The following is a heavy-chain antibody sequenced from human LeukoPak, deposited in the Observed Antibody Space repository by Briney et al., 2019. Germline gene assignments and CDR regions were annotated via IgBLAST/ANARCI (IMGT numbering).Heavy chain of an antibody. V-gene: IGHV1-46*01. D-gene: IGHD3-22*01. CDR2: INPRGGST. J-gene: IGHJ4*02. CDR1: GYTLIDYY. Sequence: ASVKVSCKASGYTLIDYYMHWVRQGPGQGLEWMGIINPRGGSTIYAQDFQGRVTLTRDTSTSTGYMELSSLRSEDTAVYYCARRYYDNSGHSYGYYFDYWGQGNLVTVSS. CDR3: ARRYYDNSGHSYGYYFDY.